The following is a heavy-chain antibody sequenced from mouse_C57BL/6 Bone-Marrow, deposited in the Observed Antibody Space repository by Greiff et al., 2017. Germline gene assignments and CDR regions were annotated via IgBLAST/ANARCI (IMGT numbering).Heavy chain of an antibody. J-gene: IGHJ2*01. CDR3: ARNTAQATVFDY. CDR1: GYTFTDYY. D-gene: IGHD3-2*02. CDR2: IFPGSGST. Sequence: QVQLKQSGPELVKPGASVKISCKASGYTFTDYYINWVKQRPGQGLEWIGWIFPGSGSTYYNEKFKGKATLTVDKSSSTAYMLLSSLTSEDSAVYFCARNTAQATVFDYWGQGTTLTVSS. V-gene: IGHV1-75*01.